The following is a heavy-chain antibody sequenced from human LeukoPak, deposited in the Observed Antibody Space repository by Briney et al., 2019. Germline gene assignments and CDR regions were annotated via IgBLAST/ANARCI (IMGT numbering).Heavy chain of an antibody. CDR1: GGSISSGSYY. J-gene: IGHJ5*02. Sequence: SQTLSLTCTVSGGSISSGSYYCSWIRQPAGKGLEWIGRIYTSGSTNYNPSLKSRVTISVDTSKNQFSLKLSSVTAADTAVYYCARAPPWFDPWGQGTLVTVSS. V-gene: IGHV4-61*02. CDR3: ARAPPWFDP. CDR2: IYTSGST.